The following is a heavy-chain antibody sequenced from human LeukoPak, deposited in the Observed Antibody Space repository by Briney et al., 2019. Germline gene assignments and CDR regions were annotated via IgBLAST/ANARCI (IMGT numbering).Heavy chain of an antibody. Sequence: PSQTLSLTCTVSGDSISSGDYYWSWIRQPAGKGLEWIGSIYYSGSTYYNPSLKSRVTISVDTSKNQFSLKLSSVTAADTAVYYCARVASRGYSYGYFDYWGQGTLVTVSS. CDR3: ARVASRGYSYGYFDY. J-gene: IGHJ4*02. V-gene: IGHV4-39*07. D-gene: IGHD5-18*01. CDR2: IYYSGST. CDR1: GDSISSGDYY.